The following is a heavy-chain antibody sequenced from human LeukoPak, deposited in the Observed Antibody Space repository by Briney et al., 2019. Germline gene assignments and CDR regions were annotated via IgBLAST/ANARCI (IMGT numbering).Heavy chain of an antibody. CDR3: ARVGATKKGNY. CDR2: IYHSGST. J-gene: IGHJ4*02. CDR1: GGSFSGYY. D-gene: IGHD1-26*01. Sequence: SETLSLTCAVYGGSFSGYYWSWIRQPPGKGLEWIGEIYHSGSTNYNPSLKSRVTISVDKSKNQFSLKLSSVTAADTAVYYCARVGATKKGNYWGQGTLVTVSS. V-gene: IGHV4-34*01.